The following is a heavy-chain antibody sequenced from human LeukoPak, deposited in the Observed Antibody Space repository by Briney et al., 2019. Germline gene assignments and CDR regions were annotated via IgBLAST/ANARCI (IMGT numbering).Heavy chain of an antibody. V-gene: IGHV3-7*01. J-gene: IGHJ5*02. Sequence: GGSLRLSCEASGFTLSNRWMTWVRQAPGKGLEWVATITQGGSEKFYVDSVKGRFTISGDNAKNSLYLQMNSLRAEDTAVYYCARDPLEHWGQGTLVTVSS. CDR3: ARDPLEH. CDR2: ITQGGSEK. CDR1: GFTLSNRW.